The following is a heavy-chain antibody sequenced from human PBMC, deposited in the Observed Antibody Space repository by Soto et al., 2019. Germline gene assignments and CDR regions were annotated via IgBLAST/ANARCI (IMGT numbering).Heavy chain of an antibody. V-gene: IGHV1-18*01. Sequence: GASVKVSCKASGYTFTSYGISWVRQAPGQRLEWMGWISAYNGNTNYAQKHQGRVTMTTNTSTSTAYKELRSPRTDDQAVYKYDGRGMYLGEFVPQFDYWGQGTLVTVSS. D-gene: IGHD3-16*01. CDR3: DGRGMYLGEFVPQFDY. CDR1: GYTFTSYG. CDR2: ISAYNGNT. J-gene: IGHJ4*02.